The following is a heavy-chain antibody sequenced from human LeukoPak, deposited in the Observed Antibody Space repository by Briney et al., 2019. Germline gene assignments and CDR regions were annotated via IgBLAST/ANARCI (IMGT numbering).Heavy chain of an antibody. CDR1: GFTVSSNY. Sequence: GDPLRLSCAASGFTVSSNYMSWLRQAPGKGLEWVSVIYSGGSTYYADSVKGRFTISRDNSKNTLYLQMNSLRAEDTAVYYCARDITVAGMDYWGQGTLVTVSS. CDR3: ARDITVAGMDY. CDR2: IYSGGST. J-gene: IGHJ4*02. V-gene: IGHV3-66*01. D-gene: IGHD6-19*01.